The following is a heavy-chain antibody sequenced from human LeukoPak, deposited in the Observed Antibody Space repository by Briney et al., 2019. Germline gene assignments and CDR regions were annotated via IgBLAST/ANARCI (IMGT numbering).Heavy chain of an antibody. CDR2: IKQDGSEK. D-gene: IGHD3-22*01. CDR1: GFTISSYW. J-gene: IGHJ4*02. Sequence: GGSLRLSCAASGFTISSYWMSWVRQAPGKGLEWVANIKQDGSEKYYVDSVKGRFTISRDNAKNSLYLQMNSLRAEDTAVYHCARAISLRYYYDSSAYSDYWGQGTLVTVSS. CDR3: ARAISLRYYYDSSAYSDY. V-gene: IGHV3-7*01.